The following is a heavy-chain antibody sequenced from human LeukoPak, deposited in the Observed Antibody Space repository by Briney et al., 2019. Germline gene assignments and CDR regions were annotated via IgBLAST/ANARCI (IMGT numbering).Heavy chain of an antibody. CDR1: GYTFINYG. J-gene: IGHJ3*02. D-gene: IGHD1-26*01. Sequence: ASVKVSCKASGYTFINYGLTWVRQAPGQGFEWMGWISAYTGSTNYAQKLQGRVTMPTDPSTSTAYMDLRSLRSDDTAVYYCARTVGATGAFDICGQGTMVIVSS. V-gene: IGHV1-18*01. CDR2: ISAYTGST. CDR3: ARTVGATGAFDI.